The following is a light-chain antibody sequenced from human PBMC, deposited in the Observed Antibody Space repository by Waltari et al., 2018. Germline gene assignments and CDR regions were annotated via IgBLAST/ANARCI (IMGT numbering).Light chain of an antibody. CDR1: SSNIGNNY. CDR2: EIE. V-gene: IGLV1-51*01. J-gene: IGLJ2*01. CDR3: GAWDSSLSAVV. Sequence: QSVLTQPPSVSAAPGQKVTISCSGSSSNIGNNYVSWYQQLPGTAPKLLIHEIEQRTPGFPDLFSGSKSGTSATLGISGLHPGDEADYYCGAWDSSLSAVVFGGGTKLTGL.